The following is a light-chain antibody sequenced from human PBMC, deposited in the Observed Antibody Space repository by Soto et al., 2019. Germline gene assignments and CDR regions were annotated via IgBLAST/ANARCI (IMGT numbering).Light chain of an antibody. Sequence: QSALTQPASVSGSPGQSLTISCTGTTTDVDPYDLVSWYQCRPGEAPKLMIYEVSKRPSGVPDRFSGSKSGNTASLTVSGLQAEDEADYYCSSYAGSNNLVFGGGTKVTVL. CDR2: EVS. CDR1: TTDVDPYDL. V-gene: IGLV2-8*01. J-gene: IGLJ3*02. CDR3: SSYAGSNNLV.